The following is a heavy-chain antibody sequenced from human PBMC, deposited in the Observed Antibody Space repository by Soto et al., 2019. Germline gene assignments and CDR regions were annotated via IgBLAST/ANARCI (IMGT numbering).Heavy chain of an antibody. CDR1: GGSISSYY. J-gene: IGHJ4*02. CDR2: IYYSGST. Sequence: QVQLQESGPGLVKPSETLSLTCTVSGGSISSYYWSWIRQPPGKGLEWIGYIYYSGSTNYNPSHKSRVTISVDTSKNQFSLKLSSVTAADTAVYYCARGGESSGYYSHTYFDYWGQGTLVTVSS. V-gene: IGHV4-59*01. CDR3: ARGGESSGYYSHTYFDY. D-gene: IGHD3-22*01.